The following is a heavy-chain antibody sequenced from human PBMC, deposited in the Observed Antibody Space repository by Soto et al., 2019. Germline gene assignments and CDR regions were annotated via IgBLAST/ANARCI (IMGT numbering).Heavy chain of an antibody. J-gene: IGHJ4*02. D-gene: IGHD4-17*01. V-gene: IGHV3-23*01. Sequence: VQLLESGGGLVQPGGSLRLSCAASGFTFSSYGMSWVRQAPGKGLEWVSTISGSGGGTYYADSVKGRFTISRDNSKNTLYLQMNSLRVEDTAVYFCAKHIGILTGTTDYWGQGILVTVSS. CDR1: GFTFSSYG. CDR3: AKHIGILTGTTDY. CDR2: ISGSGGGT.